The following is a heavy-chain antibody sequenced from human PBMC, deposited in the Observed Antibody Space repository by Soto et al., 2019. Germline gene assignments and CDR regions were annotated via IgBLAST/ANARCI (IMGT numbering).Heavy chain of an antibody. J-gene: IGHJ6*02. CDR2: ISYDGSNK. CDR3: ARVLSGFWSGYYTGYYYYGMDV. CDR1: GFTFSSYT. D-gene: IGHD3-3*01. V-gene: IGHV3-30-3*01. Sequence: PGGSVRLSCAASGFTFSSYTMHWVRQAPGKGLEWVAVISYDGSNKYYADSVKGRFTISRDNSKNTLYLQMNSLRAEDTAVYYCARVLSGFWSGYYTGYYYYGMDVWGQGTTVTVSS.